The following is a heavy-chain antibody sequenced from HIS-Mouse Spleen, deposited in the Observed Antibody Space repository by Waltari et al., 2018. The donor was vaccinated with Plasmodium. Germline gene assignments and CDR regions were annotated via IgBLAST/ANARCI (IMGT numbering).Heavy chain of an antibody. V-gene: IGHV3-21*01. CDR3: AREDILTGYYNDYWYFDL. CDR1: GFPFRTYN. D-gene: IGHD3-9*01. CDR2: ISSSSSYI. Sequence: EVQLVESGGGLVKPGGSLRISCAASGFPFRTYNMTWVRQATGKGLEWVSSISSSSSYIYYADSVKGRFTISRDNAKNSLYLQMNSLRAEDTAVYYCAREDILTGYYNDYWYFDLWGRGTLVTVSS. J-gene: IGHJ2*01.